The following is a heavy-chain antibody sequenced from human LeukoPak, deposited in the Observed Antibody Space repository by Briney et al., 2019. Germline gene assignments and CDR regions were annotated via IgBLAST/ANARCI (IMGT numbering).Heavy chain of an antibody. CDR1: GYTFTSYG. CDR3: ARVIRYSSSWPFDY. CDR2: ISAYNGNT. D-gene: IGHD6-13*01. V-gene: IGHV1-18*01. J-gene: IGHJ4*02. Sequence: ASVKVSCKASGYTFTSYGISWVRQAPGQGLEWMGWISAYNGNTNYAQKLQGRVTMTTDTSTSTAYMELRSLGSDDTAVYYCARVIRYSSSWPFDYWGQGTLVTVSS.